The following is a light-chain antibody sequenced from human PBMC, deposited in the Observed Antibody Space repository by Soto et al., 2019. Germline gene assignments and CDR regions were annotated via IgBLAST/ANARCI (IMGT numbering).Light chain of an antibody. CDR3: QQYNTWPPT. CDR2: GAS. J-gene: IGKJ3*01. CDR1: PSVDSN. V-gene: IGKV3D-15*01. Sequence: EIVMTQSPATLSVSPGEGATLSCRTSPSVDSNLAWYQQKPGQAPRLLIFGASTRATGIPARFSGSGSGTDFTLTISSLQSEDFALYYCQQYNTWPPTFGPGTKVDIK.